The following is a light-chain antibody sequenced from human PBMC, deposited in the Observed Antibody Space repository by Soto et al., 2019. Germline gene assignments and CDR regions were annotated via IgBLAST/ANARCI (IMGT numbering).Light chain of an antibody. CDR3: QHYSTVWS. CDR1: QSISSG. V-gene: IGKV1-5*01. Sequence: DIQMTQSPSTLSASVGDRVTITCRASQSISSGLAWYQKKPGKAPRLLIYDAFTLESGVPSRFSGSGSGTEFTLTISSLQPEDFATYCCQHYSTVWSFGQGTKVDI. J-gene: IGKJ1*01. CDR2: DAF.